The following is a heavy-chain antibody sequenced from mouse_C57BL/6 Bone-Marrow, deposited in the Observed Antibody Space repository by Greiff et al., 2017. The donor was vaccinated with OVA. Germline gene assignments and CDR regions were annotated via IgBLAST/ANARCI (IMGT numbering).Heavy chain of an antibody. V-gene: IGHV1-18*01. CDR2: INPNNGGT. Sequence: EVKLMESGPELVKPGASVKIPCKASGYTFTDYNMDWVKQSHGKSLEWIGDINPNNGGTIYNQKFKGKATLTVDKSSSTAYMELRSLTSEDTAVYYCARSLYGRSFYYFDYWGQGTTLTVSS. CDR3: ARSLYGRSFYYFDY. D-gene: IGHD1-1*01. J-gene: IGHJ2*01. CDR1: GYTFTDYN.